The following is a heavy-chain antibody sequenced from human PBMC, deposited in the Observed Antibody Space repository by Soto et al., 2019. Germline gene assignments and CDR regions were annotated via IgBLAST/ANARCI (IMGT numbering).Heavy chain of an antibody. D-gene: IGHD2-15*01. V-gene: IGHV3-30-3*01. J-gene: IGHJ4*02. Sequence: LRLSCAASGFTFSSYAMHWVRQAPGKGLEWVAVISYDGSNKYYADSVKGRFTISRDNSKNTLYLQMNSLRAEDTAVYYCARDKKVARYYFDYWGQGTLVTVSS. CDR2: ISYDGSNK. CDR3: ARDKKVARYYFDY. CDR1: GFTFSSYA.